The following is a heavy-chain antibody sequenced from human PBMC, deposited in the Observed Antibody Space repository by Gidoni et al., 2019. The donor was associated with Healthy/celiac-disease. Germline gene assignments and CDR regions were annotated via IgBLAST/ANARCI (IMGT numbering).Heavy chain of an antibody. V-gene: IGHV3-33*08. CDR2: IWYDGSNK. CDR1: GLTCSSYG. D-gene: IGHD6-13*01. CDR3: ARGIAAAGRPYFDY. Sequence: QVQLVESGGGVVQPGRSLRTCCAAYGLTCSSYGMHWVRQAPGKGLEWVSVIWYDGSNKDYADSVKGRFTISRDNSKNTLYLQMNSLRAEDTAVYYCARGIAAAGRPYFDYWGQGTLVTVSS. J-gene: IGHJ4*02.